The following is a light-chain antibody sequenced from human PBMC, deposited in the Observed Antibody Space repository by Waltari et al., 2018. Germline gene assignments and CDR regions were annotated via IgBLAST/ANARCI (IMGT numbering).Light chain of an antibody. CDR2: DAS. Sequence: DIQMTQSPSTLSASVGDRVTIPCRASQSISSWLAWYQQKPGKAPKLLIYDASSLESGVPSRFSGSGSGTEFTLTISSLQSEDCAVYYCHQYNDGPPFNFGQGTKLEIK. CDR3: HQYNDGPPFN. V-gene: IGKV1-5*01. CDR1: QSISSW. J-gene: IGKJ2*01.